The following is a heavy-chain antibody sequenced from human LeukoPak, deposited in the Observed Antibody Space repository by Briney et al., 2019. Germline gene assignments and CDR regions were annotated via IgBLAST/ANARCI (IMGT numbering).Heavy chain of an antibody. CDR3: AKATVTGTDDAFDI. V-gene: IGHV3-33*03. Sequence: GGSLRLSCAASGFTFSSYGMHWVRQAPGKGLEWVAVIWYDGSNKYYADSVKGRFTISRDNAKNSLYLQMNSLRAEDTAVYYCAKATVTGTDDAFDIWGQGTMVTVSS. CDR1: GFTFSSYG. CDR2: IWYDGSNK. D-gene: IGHD4-17*01. J-gene: IGHJ3*02.